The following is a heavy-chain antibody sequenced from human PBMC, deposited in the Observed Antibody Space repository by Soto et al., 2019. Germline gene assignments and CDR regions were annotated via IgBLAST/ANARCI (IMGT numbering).Heavy chain of an antibody. CDR2: IIPIFGTA. Sequence: QVQLVQSGAEVKKPGSSVKVSCKASGGTFSSYAISWVRQAPGQGLEWMGGIIPIFGTANYAQKFQGRVTFPADESTSTAYMGLSSLRSEDTAVYYCARVGTDYYDSSGYYGWYFDLWGRGTLVTVSS. CDR3: ARVGTDYYDSSGYYGWYFDL. J-gene: IGHJ2*01. V-gene: IGHV1-69*12. D-gene: IGHD3-22*01. CDR1: GGTFSSYA.